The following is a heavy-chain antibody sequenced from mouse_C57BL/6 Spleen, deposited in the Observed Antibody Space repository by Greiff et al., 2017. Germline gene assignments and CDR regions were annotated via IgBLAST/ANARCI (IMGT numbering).Heavy chain of an antibody. Sequence: QVQLQQSGAELVRPGASVKLSCKASGYTFTDYYINWVKQRPGQGLEWIARIYPGSGNTYYNEKFKGKATLTAEKSSSTAYMQLSSLTSEDSAVYCGARSGYYVNYAMDYWGQGTSVTVSS. D-gene: IGHD1-1*01. CDR2: IYPGSGNT. J-gene: IGHJ4*01. V-gene: IGHV1-76*01. CDR1: GYTFTDYY. CDR3: ARSGYYVNYAMDY.